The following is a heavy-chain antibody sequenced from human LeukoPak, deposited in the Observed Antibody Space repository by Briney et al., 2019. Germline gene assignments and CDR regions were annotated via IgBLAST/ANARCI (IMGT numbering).Heavy chain of an antibody. CDR1: GGSFRGYY. Sequence: KPSETLSLTCAVYGGSFRGYYWSWLREPPGKGLEWIGEINQSGSTNYNPSLKSRVTISVDTSKNQFSLKLSSVTAADTAVYYCARTYYYDSSGYYYSDYWGQGTLVTVSS. CDR3: ARTYYYDSSGYYYSDY. D-gene: IGHD3-22*01. CDR2: INQSGST. J-gene: IGHJ4*02. V-gene: IGHV4-34*01.